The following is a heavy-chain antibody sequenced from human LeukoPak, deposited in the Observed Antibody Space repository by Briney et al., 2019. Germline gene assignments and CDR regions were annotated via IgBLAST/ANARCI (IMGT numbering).Heavy chain of an antibody. Sequence: SETLSLTCTVSRGSISSYYWSWIRQPPGEGLEWIGYIYYSGYTNYSPSLKSRVTMSVDTSKNQFSLKLSSVTAADTAVYYCARQRWFGELPPLNWFDPWGQGTLVTVSS. CDR1: RGSISSYY. V-gene: IGHV4-59*08. J-gene: IGHJ5*02. CDR2: IYYSGYT. D-gene: IGHD3-10*01. CDR3: ARQRWFGELPPLNWFDP.